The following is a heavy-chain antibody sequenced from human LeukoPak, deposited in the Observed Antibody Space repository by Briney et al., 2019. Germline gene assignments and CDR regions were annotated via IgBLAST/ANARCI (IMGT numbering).Heavy chain of an antibody. V-gene: IGHV3-30*18. J-gene: IGHJ4*02. D-gene: IGHD2-2*01. CDR3: AKGIVSTSAGGFDY. CDR2: ISYDGSNK. CDR1: GFTFSYFG. Sequence: GGSLRLSCAASGFTFSYFGMHWVRQGPGKGLEWVAVISYDGSNKYYADSVKGRFTISRDNSKNTLYLQMNSLRTEDTAVYYCAKGIVSTSAGGFDYWGQGTLVTVSS.